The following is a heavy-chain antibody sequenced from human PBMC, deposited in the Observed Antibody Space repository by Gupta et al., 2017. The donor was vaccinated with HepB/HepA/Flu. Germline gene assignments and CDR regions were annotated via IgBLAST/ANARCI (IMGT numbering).Heavy chain of an antibody. D-gene: IGHD5-12*01. J-gene: IGHJ4*02. Sequence: QVQLVESGGGVVQPGGSLRLSCAAAGFTFSSFALHWVRQAPGKGLEWVAVISYDGTNKYYADFVKGRFTISRDSSRNTVYLQMNSLRAEDTAVYYCERDPGYSGYDPAFDDGGQGTLVSVS. CDR3: ERDPGYSGYDPAFDD. CDR1: GFTFSSFA. V-gene: IGHV3-30-3*01. CDR2: ISYDGTNK.